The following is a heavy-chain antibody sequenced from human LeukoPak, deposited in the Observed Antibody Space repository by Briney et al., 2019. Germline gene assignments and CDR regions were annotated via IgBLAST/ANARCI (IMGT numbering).Heavy chain of an antibody. V-gene: IGHV3-33*01. D-gene: IGHD6-19*01. CDR2: IWYDGSEK. J-gene: IGHJ4*02. Sequence: GGSLRLSCAASGFTFSDYCMHWVRQAPGKGLEWVAVIWYDGSEKYYLDSVKGRFTISRHNSKNTLYLQMNSLRAEDTAVYYCARGEVAVAGYDYWGQGTLVTVSS. CDR1: GFTFSDYC. CDR3: ARGEVAVAGYDY.